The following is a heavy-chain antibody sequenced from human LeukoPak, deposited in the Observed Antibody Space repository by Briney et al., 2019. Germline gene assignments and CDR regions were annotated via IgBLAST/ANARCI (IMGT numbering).Heavy chain of an antibody. CDR2: INDSGNT. V-gene: IGHV4-34*01. Sequence: TGGSLRLSCAASGLTFSDVWMSWIRQPPGKGLEWIGEINDSGNTNYNPSLKSRVTISVDTSKNQFSLKLSSVTAADTAVYYCARRVRFGDGWVFDYWGRGTLVTVSS. D-gene: IGHD5-24*01. CDR3: ARRVRFGDGWVFDY. CDR1: GLTFSDVW. J-gene: IGHJ4*02.